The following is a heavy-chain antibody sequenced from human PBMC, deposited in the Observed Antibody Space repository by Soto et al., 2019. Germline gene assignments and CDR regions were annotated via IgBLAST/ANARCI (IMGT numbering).Heavy chain of an antibody. Sequence: GGSLRLSCAASGFTFSSYGMHWVRQAPGKGLEWVAVISYDGSNKYYADSVKGRFTISRDNSKNTLYLQMNSLRAEDTAVYYCAKHGVSTPSYMDVWGQGTTVTVSS. CDR3: AKHGVSTPSYMDV. J-gene: IGHJ6*02. V-gene: IGHV3-30*18. CDR2: ISYDGSNK. D-gene: IGHD2-2*01. CDR1: GFTFSSYG.